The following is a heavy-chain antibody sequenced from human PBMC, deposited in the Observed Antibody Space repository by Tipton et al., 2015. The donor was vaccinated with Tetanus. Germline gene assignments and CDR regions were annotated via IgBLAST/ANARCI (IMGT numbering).Heavy chain of an antibody. D-gene: IGHD5-24*01. CDR3: ARTTRRWLRPDY. CDR1: GFTFSSHW. J-gene: IGHJ4*02. V-gene: IGHV4-59*11. Sequence: LRLSCEASGFTFSSHWMSWVRQVPGKGLEWIAYIFYNGRTQSNPSLKRRVSISVDTAKNQFSLQLSSVTAADTAIYYCARTTRRWLRPDYWGQGTLVTVSS. CDR2: IFYNGRT.